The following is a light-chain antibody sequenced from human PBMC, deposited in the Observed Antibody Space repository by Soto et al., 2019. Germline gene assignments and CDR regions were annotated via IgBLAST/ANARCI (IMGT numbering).Light chain of an antibody. J-gene: IGLJ1*01. Sequence: QSVLTQPASVSGSPGQSITSSCTGTSSDVGGYNFVSWYLQQPGKVPKLMIYEVSKRPSGFSNRFSGSKSGNTASLTISGLQADDEADYYCCSHAGSSTYVFGTGTKVTVL. CDR1: SSDVGGYNF. CDR3: CSHAGSSTYV. CDR2: EVS. V-gene: IGLV2-23*02.